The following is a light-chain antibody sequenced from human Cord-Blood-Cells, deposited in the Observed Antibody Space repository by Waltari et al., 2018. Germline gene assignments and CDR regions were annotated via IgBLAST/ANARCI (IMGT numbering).Light chain of an antibody. Sequence: QSALTQPPSASASPAQSVTISCTGTRSDVGGYNYVSWYQQHPGKAPKSMIYEVSRRPSGVPDRFSGSKSGNTASLTVSGLQAEDEADYYCSSYAGSNNLVFGGGTKLTVL. CDR1: RSDVGGYNY. CDR2: EVS. CDR3: SSYAGSNNLV. V-gene: IGLV2-8*01. J-gene: IGLJ3*02.